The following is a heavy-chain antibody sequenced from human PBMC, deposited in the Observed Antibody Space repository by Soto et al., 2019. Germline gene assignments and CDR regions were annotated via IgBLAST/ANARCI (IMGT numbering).Heavy chain of an antibody. CDR2: IYYSGSN. J-gene: IGHJ5*02. CDR1: GGSISSYY. D-gene: IGHD3-9*01. V-gene: IGHV4-59*01. Sequence: SETLSLTCTVSGGSISSYYWSWIRQPPGKGLEWIGYIYYSGSNNYNPSLKSRVTISVDTSKNQFYLKLSSVNAADTAVYYCARADYDILTGPWAQRNLVT. CDR3: ARADYDILTGP.